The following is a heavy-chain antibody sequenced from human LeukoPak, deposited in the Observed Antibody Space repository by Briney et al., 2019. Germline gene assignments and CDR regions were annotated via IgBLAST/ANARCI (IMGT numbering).Heavy chain of an antibody. Sequence: SGGSLRLSCAASGFTVSSYYMSWVRQAPGKGLEWVSVIYRGGSTYYADSVKGRFTISRDNSKSTLYLKMNSLRAEDTAVYYCARDRGCGDCYPPANDAFDIWGQGTMVTVSS. V-gene: IGHV3-66*01. CDR3: ARDRGCGDCYPPANDAFDI. CDR2: IYRGGST. J-gene: IGHJ3*02. D-gene: IGHD2-21*02. CDR1: GFTVSSYY.